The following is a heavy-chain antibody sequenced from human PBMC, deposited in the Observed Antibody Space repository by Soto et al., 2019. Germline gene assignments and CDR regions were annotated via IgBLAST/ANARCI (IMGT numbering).Heavy chain of an antibody. CDR3: ARALTGYGMDV. Sequence: ASVKVSCKVSGYTLTELSMHWVRQAPGKGLEWMGWITTYNGNTEYAQKFQGRVTMTTDASTSTAYMELGSLRSDDTATYYCARALTGYGMDVWGQGTTVTVSS. CDR2: ITTYNGNT. J-gene: IGHJ6*02. V-gene: IGHV1-18*01. CDR1: GYTLTELS.